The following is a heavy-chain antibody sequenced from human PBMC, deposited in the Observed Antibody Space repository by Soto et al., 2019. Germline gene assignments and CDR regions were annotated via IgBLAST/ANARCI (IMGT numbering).Heavy chain of an antibody. D-gene: IGHD3-3*01. V-gene: IGHV4-4*02. CDR1: GAPIRRING. CDR3: AGTYYDFWSGYYRLHYYYYYMDV. J-gene: IGHJ6*03. CDR2: IYLSGGT. Sequence: QVQLQESGPGLLKPSGTLSLPWAVSGAPIRRINGWVGVRKPPGKGLRGFGEIYLSGGTNYNPSLKSRVTISVDKSKNQFSLKLSSVTAADTAVYYCAGTYYDFWSGYYRLHYYYYYMDVWGKGTTVTVSS.